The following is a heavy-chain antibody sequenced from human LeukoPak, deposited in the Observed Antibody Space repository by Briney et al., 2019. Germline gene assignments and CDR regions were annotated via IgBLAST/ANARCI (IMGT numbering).Heavy chain of an antibody. J-gene: IGHJ4*02. CDR2: IYYSGST. D-gene: IGHD6-13*01. CDR1: GGSISTYY. CDR3: ANIATGIVAAEEPFDC. Sequence: SETLSLTCSVSGGSISTYYWSWVRQPPGKGLEWIGYIYYSGSTNYNPSLKSRVTISVDTSKNQFSLKLSSVTAADTAMYYWANIATGIVAAEEPFDCWGQGALVTVSS. V-gene: IGHV4-59*01.